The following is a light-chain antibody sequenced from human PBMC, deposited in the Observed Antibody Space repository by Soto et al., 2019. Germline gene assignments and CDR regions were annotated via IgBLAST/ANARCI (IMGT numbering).Light chain of an antibody. CDR3: QHYDAYSTWT. Sequence: DIMLTQCPSSLSASVGDRVTITCRASQTISSWLAWYQQKPGKAPKLLIYKASTLKSGVPSRFSGSGSGSEFTLTISSLQPDDFATYYCQHYDAYSTWTFGQGTKVDIK. CDR1: QTISSW. V-gene: IGKV1-5*03. CDR2: KAS. J-gene: IGKJ1*01.